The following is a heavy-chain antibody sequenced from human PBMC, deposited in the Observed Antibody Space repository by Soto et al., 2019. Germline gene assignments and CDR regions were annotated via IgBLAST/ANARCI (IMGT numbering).Heavy chain of an antibody. Sequence: QVQLQESGPGLVKPSQTLSLTCTVSGGSISSGDYYWRGIRQPPGKGLEWIGYILYSGTTNYNPSLESRLTISVDTSKNQFSLKLTSVTAADTAVYYCARNGALDYWGRGTLVTVSS. CDR3: ARNGALDY. D-gene: IGHD2-8*01. V-gene: IGHV4-30-4*01. CDR2: ILYSGTT. CDR1: GGSISSGDYY. J-gene: IGHJ4*02.